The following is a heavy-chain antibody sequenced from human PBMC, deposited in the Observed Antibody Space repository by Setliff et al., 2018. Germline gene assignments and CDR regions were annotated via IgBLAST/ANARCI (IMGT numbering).Heavy chain of an antibody. D-gene: IGHD6-19*01. V-gene: IGHV4-59*06. CDR1: GASVSSHY. J-gene: IGHJ4*02. CDR2: IYYSGST. CDR3: ARGRAGHSGH. Sequence: PSETLSLTCNVSGASVSSHYWDWIRQHPGKGLEWIGYIYYSGSTSYYNPSLKSRVTISVDTSKNQFSLKLSSVTAADTAVYYCARGRAGHSGHWGQGTLVTVSS.